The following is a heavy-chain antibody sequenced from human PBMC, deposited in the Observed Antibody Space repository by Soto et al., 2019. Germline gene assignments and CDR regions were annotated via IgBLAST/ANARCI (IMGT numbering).Heavy chain of an antibody. J-gene: IGHJ5*02. CDR1: GGSFSGYY. CDR2: INHSGST. Sequence: PSETLSLTCAFYGGSFSGYYWSWIRQPPGKGLEWIGEINHSGSTNYNPSLKSRVTISVDTSKNQFSLKLTSVTAADTAVYYCAREVLAWGQGTLVTVSS. V-gene: IGHV4-34*09. CDR3: AREVLA.